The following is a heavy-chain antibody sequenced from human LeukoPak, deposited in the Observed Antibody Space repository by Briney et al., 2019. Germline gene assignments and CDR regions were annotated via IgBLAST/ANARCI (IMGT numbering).Heavy chain of an antibody. CDR3: ARGVQLERHMDY. CDR1: GGTFSSYA. CDR2: IIPIFGTA. D-gene: IGHD1-1*01. V-gene: IGHV1-69*13. J-gene: IGHJ4*02. Sequence: SVKVSCKASGGTFSSYAISWVRQAPGQGLEWMGGIIPIFGTANYAQKFQGRVTITADESTSTAYMELSSLRSEDTAVYYCARGVQLERHMDYWGQETLVTVSS.